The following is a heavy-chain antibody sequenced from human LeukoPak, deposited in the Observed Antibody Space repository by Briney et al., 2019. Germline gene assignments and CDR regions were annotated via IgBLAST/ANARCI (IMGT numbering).Heavy chain of an antibody. CDR3: ARGPGEYSYGYYFDY. V-gene: IGHV4-59*01. CDR2: FYYSGST. Sequence: SSETLSLTCAVSGGSISSYYWSWIRQPPGKGLEWIGFFYYSGSTNYNPSLKSRVTISVDTSKNHFSLKLSSVTAADTAVYYCARGPGEYSYGYYFDYWGQGTLVTVSS. CDR1: GGSISSYY. D-gene: IGHD5-18*01. J-gene: IGHJ4*02.